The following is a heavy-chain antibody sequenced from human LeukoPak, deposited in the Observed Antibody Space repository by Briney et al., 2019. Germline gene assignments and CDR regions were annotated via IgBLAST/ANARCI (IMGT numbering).Heavy chain of an antibody. Sequence: SETLSLTCAVYGGSFSGYYWSWIRQPPGNWLGWIGEINQSGRTNYNPSLKSRVTISVDTSKNQFSLKLSSVTAADTAVYYCARGSLGDYVWGSYRYRVQIYFAYWGQGTLVTVSS. CDR2: INQSGRT. J-gene: IGHJ4*02. CDR3: ARGSLGDYVWGSYRYRVQIYFAY. V-gene: IGHV4-34*01. CDR1: GGSFSGYY. D-gene: IGHD3-16*02.